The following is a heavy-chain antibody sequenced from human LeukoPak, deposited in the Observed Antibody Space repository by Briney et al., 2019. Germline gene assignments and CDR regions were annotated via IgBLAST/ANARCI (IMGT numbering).Heavy chain of an antibody. CDR1: GFPFSSYE. V-gene: IGHV3-48*03. CDR2: ISSSGSTI. Sequence: GGSLRLSCAASGFPFSSYEMNWVRQAPGKGLEWVSYISSSGSTIFYADSVKGRFTISRDNAKNSLYLQMNSLRAEDTAVYYCARLYSSSSGLRASDYWGQGTLVTVSS. D-gene: IGHD6-6*01. J-gene: IGHJ4*02. CDR3: ARLYSSSSGLRASDY.